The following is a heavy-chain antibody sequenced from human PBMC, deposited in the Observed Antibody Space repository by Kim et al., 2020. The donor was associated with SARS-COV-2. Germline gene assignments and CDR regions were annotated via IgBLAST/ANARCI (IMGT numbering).Heavy chain of an antibody. Sequence: SETLSPTCTVSGGSISSGGYYWSWIRQHPGKGLEWIGYIYYSGSTYYNPSLKSRVTISVDTSKNQFSLKLSSVTAADTAVYYCARAPSGSYSDYWGQGTLVTVSS. J-gene: IGHJ4*02. V-gene: IGHV4-31*03. CDR3: ARAPSGSYSDY. D-gene: IGHD1-26*01. CDR2: IYYSGST. CDR1: GGSISSGGYY.